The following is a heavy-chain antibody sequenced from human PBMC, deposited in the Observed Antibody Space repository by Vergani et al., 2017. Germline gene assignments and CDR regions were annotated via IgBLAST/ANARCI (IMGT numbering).Heavy chain of an antibody. D-gene: IGHD3-22*01. V-gene: IGHV4-34*01. J-gene: IGHJ4*02. CDR3: ARDRYYDSSGYET. CDR2: INHSGST. CDR1: GGSFSGYY. Sequence: QVQLQQWGAGLLTPSETLSLTCAVYGGSFSGYYWSWIRQPPGKGLEWIGEINHSGSTNYNPSLKSRVTISVDKSKNQFSLKLSSVTAADTAVYYCARDRYYDSSGYETWGQGTLVTVSS.